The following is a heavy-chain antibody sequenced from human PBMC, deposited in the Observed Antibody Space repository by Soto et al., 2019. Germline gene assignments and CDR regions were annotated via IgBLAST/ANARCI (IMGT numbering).Heavy chain of an antibody. J-gene: IGHJ4*02. CDR3: ARVYGLVQYDDFWSGYYDY. D-gene: IGHD3-3*01. V-gene: IGHV1-46*01. CDR1: ANTFINNY. CDR2: FNPRGGNT. Sequence: QVQLLQSGAEVKKPGASVRISCKSSANTFINNYINWVRQAPGQGLEWLGVFNPRGGNTRYAQKFQGRVTMTGDTSTSTVFMELSNLKSEDTAVYYCARVYGLVQYDDFWSGYYDYWGQGTLVIVSS.